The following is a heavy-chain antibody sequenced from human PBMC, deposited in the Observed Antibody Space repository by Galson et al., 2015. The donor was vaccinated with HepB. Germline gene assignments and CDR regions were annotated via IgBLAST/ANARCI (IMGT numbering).Heavy chain of an antibody. CDR2: IYYSGST. D-gene: IGHD6-13*01. CDR1: GGSISSYY. CDR3: APTGSSGSSWYESNNWFNP. V-gene: IGHV4-59*12. J-gene: IGHJ5*02. Sequence: SETLSLTCTVSGGSISSYYWSWIRQPPGKGLEWIGYIYYSGSTNYNPSLKSRVTISVDTSKNQFSLKLSSVTAADTAVYYCAPTGSSGSSWYESNNWFNPWGQGTLVTVSS.